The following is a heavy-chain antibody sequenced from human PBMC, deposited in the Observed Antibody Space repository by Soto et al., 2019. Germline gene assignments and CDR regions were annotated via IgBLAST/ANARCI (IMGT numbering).Heavy chain of an antibody. CDR3: TRGPRPISTGTGAY. Sequence: GSLRLSCAASGFIFKMYWMHWVRQSPGKGLVWISRIYNDGTYSDYADSVRGRFTISRDNVNDTPYLQMNNLRAEDSGLYYCTRGPRPISTGTGAYWGQGTQVTVSS. CDR1: GFIFKMYW. D-gene: IGHD3-10*01. J-gene: IGHJ4*02. CDR2: IYNDGTYS. V-gene: IGHV3-74*01.